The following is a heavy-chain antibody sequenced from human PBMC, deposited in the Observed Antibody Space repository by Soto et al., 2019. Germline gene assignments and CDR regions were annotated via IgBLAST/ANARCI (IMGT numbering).Heavy chain of an antibody. V-gene: IGHV3-11*01. CDR3: GATVPTLYYYYYMDV. CDR1: GFTFSDYY. CDR2: ISSSGSTI. D-gene: IGHD4-17*01. Sequence: GGSLRLSCAASGFTFSDYYMSWIRQAPGKGLEWVSYISSSGSTIYYADSVKGRFTISWDNAKNSLYLQMNSLRAEVTAVYYCGATVPTLYYYYYMDVWGKGTTVTVSS. J-gene: IGHJ6*03.